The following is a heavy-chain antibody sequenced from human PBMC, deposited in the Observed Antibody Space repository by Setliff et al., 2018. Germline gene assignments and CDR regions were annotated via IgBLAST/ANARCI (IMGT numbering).Heavy chain of an antibody. V-gene: IGHV3-64*01. Sequence: GGSLRLSCGASGFTFGNAWMTWVRQAPGKGLEYVSSISSSGGNIYYANSVKGRFIISRDNSKSTLFLQMGSLRAEDMSVYYCARGGTYSSGPLDYWGQGILVTVSS. J-gene: IGHJ4*02. CDR1: GFTFGNAW. D-gene: IGHD3-22*01. CDR3: ARGGTYSSGPLDY. CDR2: ISSSGGNI.